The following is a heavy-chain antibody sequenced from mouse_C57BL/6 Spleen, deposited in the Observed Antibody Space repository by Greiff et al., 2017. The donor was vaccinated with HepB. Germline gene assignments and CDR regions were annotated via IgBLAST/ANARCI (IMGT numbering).Heavy chain of an antibody. CDR2: IDPSDSDT. V-gene: IGHV1-52*01. Sequence: QVQLQQPGAELVRPGSSVKLSCKASGYTFTSYWMHWVKQRPIQGLEWIGNIDPSDSDTHYNQKFKDKATLTVDKSSSTAYMQLSSLTSEDSAVYSCARRGYGYDGAWFAYWGQGTLVTVSA. D-gene: IGHD2-2*01. J-gene: IGHJ3*01. CDR1: GYTFTSYW. CDR3: ARRGYGYDGAWFAY.